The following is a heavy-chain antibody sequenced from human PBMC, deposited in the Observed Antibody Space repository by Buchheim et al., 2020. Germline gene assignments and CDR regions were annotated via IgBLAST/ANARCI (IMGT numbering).Heavy chain of an antibody. D-gene: IGHD6-13*01. Sequence: EVQLVESGGGLVQPGGSLRLSCAASGFTFSSYSMNWVRQAPGKGLEWVSYISSSSSTINYADSVKGRFTISRDNAKNSLYLQINSLRAEDTAVYYCARIQEYSSSLGWGQGTL. J-gene: IGHJ4*02. CDR3: ARIQEYSSSLG. V-gene: IGHV3-48*01. CDR2: ISSSSSTI. CDR1: GFTFSSYS.